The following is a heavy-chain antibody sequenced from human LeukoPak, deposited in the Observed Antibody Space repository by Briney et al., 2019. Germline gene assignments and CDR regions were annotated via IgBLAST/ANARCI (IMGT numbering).Heavy chain of an antibody. V-gene: IGHV4-31*03. CDR2: IFRTGST. J-gene: IGHJ4*02. CDR1: GDSISSGGYY. D-gene: IGHD4-23*01. Sequence: PSQTLPLTCTVSGDSISSGGYYWSWVRQHPGRGLEWIGYIFRTGSTYYNPPLKSRVSISRDASKNQFSLRLSSVTAADTAVYYCARAPLPYGGNSGFDYWGQGTLVTVSS. CDR3: ARAPLPYGGNSGFDY.